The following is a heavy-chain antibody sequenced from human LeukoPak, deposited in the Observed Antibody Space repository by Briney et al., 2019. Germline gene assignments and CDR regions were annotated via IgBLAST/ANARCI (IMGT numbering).Heavy chain of an antibody. D-gene: IGHD6-19*01. J-gene: IGHJ4*02. V-gene: IGHV3-48*03. Sequence: GGSLRLSCAASGFTFSSYEMNWVRQAPGKGLEWVSYISSSGSTKYYADSVKGRFTISRDNAKNSLYLQMNSLRAEDTAVYYCARDLAVAGKGPGDYWGQGTLVTVSS. CDR3: ARDLAVAGKGPGDY. CDR2: ISSSGSTK. CDR1: GFTFSSYE.